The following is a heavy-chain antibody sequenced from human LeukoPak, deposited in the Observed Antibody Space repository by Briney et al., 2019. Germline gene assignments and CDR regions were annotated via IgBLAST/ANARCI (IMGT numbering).Heavy chain of an antibody. Sequence: GASVKVSCKASGDTFTSYDINWVRQATGQGLEWMGWMNPNSGNTGYAQKFQGRVTITTDTSISTAYMELSSLKSEDTAVYYCVREGLDYWGQGTLVTVSS. V-gene: IGHV1-8*01. CDR2: MNPNSGNT. CDR1: GDTFTSYD. CDR3: VREGLDY. J-gene: IGHJ4*02.